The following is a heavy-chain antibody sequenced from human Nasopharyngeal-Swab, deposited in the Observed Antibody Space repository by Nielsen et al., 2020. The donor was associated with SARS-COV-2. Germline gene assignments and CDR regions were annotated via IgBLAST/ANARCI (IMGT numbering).Heavy chain of an antibody. CDR2: IYYSGST. CDR1: GGSISSSSYY. D-gene: IGHD3-10*01. Sequence: LSCTVSGGSISSSSYYWGWLRQPPGKGLGWIGSIYYSGSTYYNPSPKSRVTISVDTSKNQFSRKLSSVTAADTAVYYCARHGAPSLWFGELLAYYYYGMDVWGQGTTVTVSS. CDR3: ARHGAPSLWFGELLAYYYYGMDV. J-gene: IGHJ6*02. V-gene: IGHV4-39*01.